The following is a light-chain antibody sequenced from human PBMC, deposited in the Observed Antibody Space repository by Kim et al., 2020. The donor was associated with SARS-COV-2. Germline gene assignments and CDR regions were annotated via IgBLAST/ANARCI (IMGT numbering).Light chain of an antibody. J-gene: IGKJ1*01. CDR3: QQYSTSFRT. CDR2: DAY. CDR1: QSVRSNY. Sequence: SPGQRATPACRARQSVRSNYLAWCQQRPGKAPRLLIYDAYNRASGIPDRFSGRGSGTDFNLTISRLEPEDIAVYYCQQYSTSFRTLGQGTKVDIK. V-gene: IGKV3-20*01.